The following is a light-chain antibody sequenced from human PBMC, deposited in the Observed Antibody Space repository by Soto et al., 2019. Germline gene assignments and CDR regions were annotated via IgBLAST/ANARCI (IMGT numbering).Light chain of an antibody. CDR3: QTWDTGIQV. Sequence: QSVLTQSPSASASLGASVKLTCTLSSGHSNYAIAWHQQQAAKGPRFLMKIDYDGSHIMGDGIPDRFSGSISGAERYLTISSLQSEDEADYYCQTWDTGIQVFGGGTKLTVL. CDR1: SGHSNYA. CDR2: IDYDGSH. J-gene: IGLJ2*01. V-gene: IGLV4-69*01.